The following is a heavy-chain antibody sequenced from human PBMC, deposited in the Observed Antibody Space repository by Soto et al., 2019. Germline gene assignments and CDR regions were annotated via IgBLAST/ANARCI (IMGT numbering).Heavy chain of an antibody. Sequence: QVQLQESGPGLVKASETLSLTCTVSSGSISTHYWSWIRQPAGKGLEWIGRIYSSGSTYYNPSLKSRVTISVDTSKNQFSLKLSSVTAADTAVYYCAREGLLGVARWFDPWGQGTLVTVSS. V-gene: IGHV4-4*07. CDR1: SGSISTHY. J-gene: IGHJ5*02. CDR2: IYSSGST. CDR3: AREGLLGVARWFDP. D-gene: IGHD3-3*01.